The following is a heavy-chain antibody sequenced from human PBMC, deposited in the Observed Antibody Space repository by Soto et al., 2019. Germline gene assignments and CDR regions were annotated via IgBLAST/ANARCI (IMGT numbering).Heavy chain of an antibody. J-gene: IGHJ4*02. D-gene: IGHD2-21*02. CDR1: GGTFSSYA. Sequence: GASVKVSCKASGGTFSSYAISWVRQAPGQGLEWMGEIIPIFGTANYAQKFQGRVTITRDTSASTAYMELSSLRSEDTAVYYCARSIVVVTALDYWGQGTLVTVSS. V-gene: IGHV1-69*05. CDR3: ARSIVVVTALDY. CDR2: IIPIFGTA.